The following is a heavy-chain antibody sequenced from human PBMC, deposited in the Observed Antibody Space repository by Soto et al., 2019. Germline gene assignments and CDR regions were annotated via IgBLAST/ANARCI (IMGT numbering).Heavy chain of an antibody. CDR2: IYYSGST. V-gene: IGHV4-30-4*08. CDR3: ARAPDTPYCISTSCYHNWFDP. J-gene: IGHJ5*02. D-gene: IGHD2-2*01. CDR1: GASLTSGLYF. Sequence: SETLSLTCSVSGASLTSGLYFWVWIRQPPGKGLEWIGYIYYSGSTYYNPSLKSRVTISVDTSKNQFSLKLSSVTAADTAVYYCARAPDTPYCISTSCYHNWFDPWGQGTLVTVS.